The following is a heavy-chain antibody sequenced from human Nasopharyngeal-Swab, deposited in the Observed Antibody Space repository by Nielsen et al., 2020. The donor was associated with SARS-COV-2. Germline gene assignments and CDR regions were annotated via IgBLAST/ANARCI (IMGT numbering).Heavy chain of an antibody. CDR1: GYTFTSYG. J-gene: IGHJ6*02. Sequence: ASVKVSCKASGYTFTSYGISWVRQAPVQGLEWMGWISAYNGNTNYAQKLQGRVTMTTDTSTSTAYMELRSLRSDDTAVYYCARASHRVGSYYDFWSGYYRDYYYYGMDVWGQGTTVTVSS. V-gene: IGHV1-18*01. D-gene: IGHD3-3*01. CDR3: ARASHRVGSYYDFWSGYYRDYYYYGMDV. CDR2: ISAYNGNT.